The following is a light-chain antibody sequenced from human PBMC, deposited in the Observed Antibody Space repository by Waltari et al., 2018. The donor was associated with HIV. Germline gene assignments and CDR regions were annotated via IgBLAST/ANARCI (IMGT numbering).Light chain of an antibody. CDR3: QQYENWSPFT. J-gene: IGKJ4*01. V-gene: IGKV3-15*01. Sequence: EIVMTQSPATLAVSPGERATLSCRASQTITSNLAWYQHKPGQAPRLLIFGASTRATGIPARFSGSGSGTDFTLTISSLQSEDFAIYYCQQYENWSPFTFGGGTRVEIK. CDR1: QTITSN. CDR2: GAS.